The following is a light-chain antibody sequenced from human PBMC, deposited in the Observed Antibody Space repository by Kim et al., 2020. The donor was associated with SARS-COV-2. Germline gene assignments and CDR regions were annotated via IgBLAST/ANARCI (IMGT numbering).Light chain of an antibody. Sequence: EIVLTQSPATLSLSPGERATLSCRASQSVSKFLAWYQQKPGQAPRLLIYDVSKRATGIPARFTGSGSGTDFTLTISSLEPEDFAVYYCQQRTNWPPQGTFGGGTKVDIK. J-gene: IGKJ4*01. CDR3: QQRTNWPPQGT. CDR2: DVS. CDR1: QSVSKF. V-gene: IGKV3-11*01.